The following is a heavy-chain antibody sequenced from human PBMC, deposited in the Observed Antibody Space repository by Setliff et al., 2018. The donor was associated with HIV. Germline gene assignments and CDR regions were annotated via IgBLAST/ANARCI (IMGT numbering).Heavy chain of an antibody. V-gene: IGHV1-69*05. J-gene: IGHJ3*02. Sequence: SVKVSCKASGGTFSSYDISWVRQAPGQGLEWMGGIIPIFGTANYAQQFQGRVTITTDESTNTAYMELSSLRSEDTAVYYCAIFWEPQGHDAFAIWGQGTMVTVS. CDR2: IIPIFGTA. CDR1: GGTFSSYD. D-gene: IGHD1-1*01. CDR3: AIFWEPQGHDAFAI.